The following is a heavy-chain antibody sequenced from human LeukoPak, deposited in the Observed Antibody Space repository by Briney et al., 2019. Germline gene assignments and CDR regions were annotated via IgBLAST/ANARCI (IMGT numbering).Heavy chain of an antibody. CDR1: GGSFSGYY. CDR2: INHSGST. CDR3: ARLPPPYYYMDV. V-gene: IGHV4-34*01. Sequence: PSETLSLTCAVYGGSFSGYYWSWIRQPPGKGLEWIGEINHSGSTNYNPSLKSRVTISVDTSKNQFSLKLSSVTAADTAVYYCARLPPPYYYMDVWGKGATVTVSS. J-gene: IGHJ6*03.